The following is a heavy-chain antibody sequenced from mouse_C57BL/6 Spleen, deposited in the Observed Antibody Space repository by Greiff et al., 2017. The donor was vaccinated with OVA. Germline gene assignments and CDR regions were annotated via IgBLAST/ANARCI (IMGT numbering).Heavy chain of an antibody. CDR1: EYEFPSHD. D-gene: IGHD2-3*01. Sequence: EVHLVESGGGLVQPGESLKLSCESNEYEFPSHDMSWVRKTPEKRLELVAAINSDGGSTYYPDTMEKRFVISRDKPKKTMYLQMSSLRSEDTALYYCARLIYDGYYGWYFDVWGTGTTVTVSS. V-gene: IGHV5-2*01. J-gene: IGHJ1*03. CDR3: ARLIYDGYYGWYFDV. CDR2: INSDGGST.